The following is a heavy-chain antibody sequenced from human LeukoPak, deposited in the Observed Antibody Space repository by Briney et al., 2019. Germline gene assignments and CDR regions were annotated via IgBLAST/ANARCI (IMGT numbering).Heavy chain of an antibody. J-gene: IGHJ4*02. CDR3: ARIGSGGSLPH. Sequence: TASETLSLTCTVSGDSISSYYWSFIRQPAGKGLEWIGRIFTTGTTNYNPSLKSRVTMSVDTSKNQFSLKLSSVTAADTAVYYCARIGSGGSLPHWGQGTLVTVSS. V-gene: IGHV4-4*07. D-gene: IGHD1-26*01. CDR1: GDSISSYY. CDR2: IFTTGTT.